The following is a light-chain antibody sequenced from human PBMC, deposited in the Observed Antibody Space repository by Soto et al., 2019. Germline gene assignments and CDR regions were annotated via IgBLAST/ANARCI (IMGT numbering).Light chain of an antibody. Sequence: SYELTQPPSVSVAPGQTARITCGGTNIEIKSVHWYHQKPGQAPVLVVYDDGDRTTGIPERFSGSKSGNTATLTTSRVEAGDEVDYYCQVWDTTNPVIFGGGTKLTVL. V-gene: IGLV3-21*02. CDR3: QVWDTTNPVI. CDR2: DDG. J-gene: IGLJ2*01. CDR1: NIEIKS.